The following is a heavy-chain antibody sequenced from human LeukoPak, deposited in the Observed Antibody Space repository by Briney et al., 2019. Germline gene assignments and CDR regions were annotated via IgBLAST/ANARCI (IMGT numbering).Heavy chain of an antibody. J-gene: IGHJ3*02. Sequence: GGSLRLSCEASGFTFSTYGMHWVRQTPGKALEWVAVLWYDGSNRYYADSVKGRFTISRDNSKNTLYLQMNSLRAEDTAVYYCARGEITIVRGVIITHNTFDMWGQGTMVTVSS. CDR2: LWYDGSNR. CDR1: GFTFSTYG. D-gene: IGHD3-10*01. V-gene: IGHV3-33*01. CDR3: ARGEITIVRGVIITHNTFDM.